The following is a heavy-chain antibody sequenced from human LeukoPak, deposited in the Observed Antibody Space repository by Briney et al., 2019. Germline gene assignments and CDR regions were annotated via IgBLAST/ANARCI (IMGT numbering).Heavy chain of an antibody. CDR3: AKDMGVGATDY. CDR1: GFTFDDYA. V-gene: IGHV3-9*01. CDR2: ISWNSGSI. D-gene: IGHD1-26*01. J-gene: IGHJ4*02. Sequence: GGSLRLSCAVSGFTFDDYAMHWVRQAPGKGLEWVSGISWNSGSIGYADSVKGRFTISRDNAKNSLYLQMNSLRAEDTALYYCAKDMGVGATDYWGQGTLVTVSS.